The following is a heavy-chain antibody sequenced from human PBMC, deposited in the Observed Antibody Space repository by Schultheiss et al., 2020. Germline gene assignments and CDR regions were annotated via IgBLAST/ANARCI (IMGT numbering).Heavy chain of an antibody. V-gene: IGHV4-34*01. J-gene: IGHJ3*02. CDR1: GGSFSGYY. D-gene: IGHD2-2*01. Sequence: SETLSLTCAVYGGSFSGYYWSWIRQPPGKGLEWIGEINHSGSTNYNPSLKSRVTISVDTSKNQFSLKLSSVTAADTAVYYCARHARVICSSTSCYVYDAFDIWGQGTMVNVS. CDR3: ARHARVICSSTSCYVYDAFDI. CDR2: INHSGST.